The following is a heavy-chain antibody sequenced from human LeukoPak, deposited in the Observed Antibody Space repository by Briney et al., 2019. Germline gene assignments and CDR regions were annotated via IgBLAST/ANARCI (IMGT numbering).Heavy chain of an antibody. Sequence: PGGSLRLSCAASGFTFSSYSMNWVRQAPGEGLEWVSSISSSSSYIYYADSVKGRFTISRDSAKNSLYLQMNSLRAEDTAVYYCARDPPIVVGGMDVWGQGTTVTVSS. CDR2: ISSSSSYI. D-gene: IGHD2-15*01. CDR3: ARDPPIVVGGMDV. J-gene: IGHJ6*02. V-gene: IGHV3-21*01. CDR1: GFTFSSYS.